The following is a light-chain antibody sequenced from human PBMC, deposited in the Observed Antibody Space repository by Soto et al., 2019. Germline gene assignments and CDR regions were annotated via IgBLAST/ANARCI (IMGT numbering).Light chain of an antibody. CDR3: CSYTTSRTLV. CDR1: SSDIGAYNH. CDR2: EVR. V-gene: IGLV2-14*01. J-gene: IGLJ1*01. Sequence: QSVLTQPASVSGSPGQSITISCTGTSSDIGAYNHVSWYQQHPGKAPQLIIYEVRNRPSGLSPRFSASKSGNTASLTISGLQADDEADYHCCSYTTSRTLVFGTGTKLTVL.